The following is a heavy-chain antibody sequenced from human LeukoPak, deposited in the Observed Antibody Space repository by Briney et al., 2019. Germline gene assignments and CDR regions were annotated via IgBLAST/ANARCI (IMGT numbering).Heavy chain of an antibody. J-gene: IGHJ5*02. Sequence: GGSLRLSCAASGISVSYNYMSWVRRAPGKGLEWLSVIYPNASTFYTDSVKGRFTISRDSSTNTLHLQLSSLRADDTAVYYCGRDRGASGASWGQGTLVTVSS. CDR3: GRDRGASGAS. CDR1: GISVSYNY. CDR2: IYPNAST. D-gene: IGHD1-26*01. V-gene: IGHV3-66*01.